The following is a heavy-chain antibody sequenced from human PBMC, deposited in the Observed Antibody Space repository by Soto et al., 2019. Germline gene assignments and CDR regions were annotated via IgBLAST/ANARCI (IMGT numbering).Heavy chain of an antibody. Sequence: ASVKVSCKASGYTFTSYYMHWVRQAPGQGLEWMGIINPSGGSTSYAQKFQGRVTMTRDTSTSTVYMELSSLRSEDTAVYYCARGAALGYCSSTSCYKGMDVWGQGTTVTVSS. CDR2: INPSGGST. J-gene: IGHJ6*02. CDR1: GYTFTSYY. D-gene: IGHD2-2*02. CDR3: ARGAALGYCSSTSCYKGMDV. V-gene: IGHV1-46*01.